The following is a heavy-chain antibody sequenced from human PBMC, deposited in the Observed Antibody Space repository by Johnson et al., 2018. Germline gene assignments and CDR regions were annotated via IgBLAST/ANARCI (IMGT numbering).Heavy chain of an antibody. D-gene: IGHD5-12*01. V-gene: IGHV3-23*04. CDR2: ISGSGGGT. CDR1: GFTFSSYA. J-gene: IGHJ1*01. Sequence: VQLVQSGGGLVQPGGSLRLSCAASGFTFSSYAMSWVRQAPGKGLEWVSGISGSGGGTYYADSVKGRFTISRDNSKNTLNLQMNSLRGEDTAVYYCAKDRVATSTLTFFRHGGQGTLVPVSS. CDR3: AKDRVATSTLTFFRH.